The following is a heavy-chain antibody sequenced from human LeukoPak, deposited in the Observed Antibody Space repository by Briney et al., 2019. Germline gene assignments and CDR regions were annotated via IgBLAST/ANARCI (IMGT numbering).Heavy chain of an antibody. D-gene: IGHD3-22*01. J-gene: IGHJ5*02. V-gene: IGHV4-59*01. CDR1: GASMKNSF. CDR2: ISDSGNT. Sequence: SETLSLTCSVSGASMKNSFWSWIRQPPGKGLEWIGYISDSGNTNYNPSLKSRVAFSIDTSKGQFYLNLRSVTAADTALYFCARNRFYLTGDYYFDPWGRGTQVTVSS. CDR3: ARNRFYLTGDYYFDP.